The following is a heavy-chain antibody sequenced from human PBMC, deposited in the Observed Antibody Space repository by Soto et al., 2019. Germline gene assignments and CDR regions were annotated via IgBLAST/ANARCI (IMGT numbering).Heavy chain of an antibody. CDR1: GGSISSYY. D-gene: IGHD5-18*01. J-gene: IGHJ6*03. CDR3: ARGGRYSSGYDYYYYMDV. CDR2: IYYSGST. Sequence: QVQLQESGPGLVKSSETLSLTCTVSGGSISSYYWSWIRQPPGKGLEWIGYIYYSGSTNYNPSLKSRVTISVDTSKNQFSLKLSSVTAADTAVYYCARGGRYSSGYDYYYYMDVWGKGTTVTVSS. V-gene: IGHV4-59*01.